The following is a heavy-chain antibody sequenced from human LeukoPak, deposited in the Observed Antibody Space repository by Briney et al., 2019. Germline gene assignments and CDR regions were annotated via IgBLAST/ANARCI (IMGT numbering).Heavy chain of an antibody. CDR3: ASSMVRGGGY. CDR2: INDSGST. D-gene: IGHD3-10*01. J-gene: IGHJ4*02. V-gene: IGHV4-34*01. Sequence: SETLSLTCAVHGGSLSDYFWTWIRQPPGKGLEWIGEINDSGSTNYSPSVRSRVTISIDTSKNQFSLKLSSVTAADTAVYYCASSMVRGGGYWGQGTLVTVSS. CDR1: GGSLSDYF.